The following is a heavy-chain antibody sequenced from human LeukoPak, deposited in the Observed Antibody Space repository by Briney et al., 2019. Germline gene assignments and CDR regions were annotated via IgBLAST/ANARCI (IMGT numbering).Heavy chain of an antibody. CDR3: ARDGPYLVGATTILMTHFDY. J-gene: IGHJ4*02. Sequence: PPGSLRLSCVVSGFTFSSYWMHWVRQAPGKGLVWVSRIKSSSSSTTYADSVKGRFTISRDNAKNTLYLQMNSLRAEDTAVYYCARDGPYLVGATTILMTHFDYWGQGTLDTVSS. CDR2: IKSSSSST. D-gene: IGHD1-26*01. CDR1: GFTFSSYW. V-gene: IGHV3-74*01.